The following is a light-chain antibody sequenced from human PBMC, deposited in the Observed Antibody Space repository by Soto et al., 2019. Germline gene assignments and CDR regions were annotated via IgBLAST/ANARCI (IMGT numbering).Light chain of an antibody. CDR2: AAS. CDR1: QGLSTY. J-gene: IGKJ1*01. Sequence: DMQMNQTNSTLFVSGGDGVTTACRASQGLSTYLAWDQQKPGKAPTLLIYAASNLQRGVPSRFRGSKSGTEFPLTVSSLPPGDFATYYCRRVRDHSWTFGQATKVDIK. CDR3: RRVRDHSWT. V-gene: IGKV1-12*01.